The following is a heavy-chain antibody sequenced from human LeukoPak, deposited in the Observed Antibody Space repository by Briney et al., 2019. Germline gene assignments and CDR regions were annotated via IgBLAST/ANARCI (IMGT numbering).Heavy chain of an antibody. CDR1: GYTFTSYG. CDR3: ARVKYYYDSSGYYYFDY. D-gene: IGHD3-22*01. J-gene: IGHJ4*02. V-gene: IGHV1-18*01. CDR2: ISAYNGNT. Sequence: GASVTVSCTASGYTFTSYGISWVRQAPGQGLEWMGWISAYNGNTNYAQKLQGRVTMTTDTSTSTAYMELRSLRSDDTAVYYCARVKYYYDSSGYYYFDYWGQGTLVTVSS.